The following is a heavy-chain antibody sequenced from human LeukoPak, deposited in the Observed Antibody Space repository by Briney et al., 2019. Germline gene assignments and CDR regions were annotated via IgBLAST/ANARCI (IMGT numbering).Heavy chain of an antibody. V-gene: IGHV1-18*01. CDR2: ISAYNGNT. J-gene: IGHJ3*02. D-gene: IGHD2-2*01. Sequence: ASVKVSCKASGYTFTSYGISWVRQAPGQGLEWMGWISAYNGNTNYAQKLQGRVTMTTDTSMSTAYMELRSLRSDDTAVYYCARAQYQLLLDAFDIWGQGTMVTVSS. CDR1: GYTFTSYG. CDR3: ARAQYQLLLDAFDI.